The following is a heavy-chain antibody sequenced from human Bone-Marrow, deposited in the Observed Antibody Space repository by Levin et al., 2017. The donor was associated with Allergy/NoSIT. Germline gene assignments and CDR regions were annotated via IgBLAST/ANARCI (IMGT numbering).Heavy chain of an antibody. J-gene: IGHJ4*02. CDR2: ISYDGSNK. V-gene: IGHV3-30-3*01. D-gene: IGHD4-17*01. Sequence: LSLPCAASGFTFSSYAMHWVRQAPGKGLEWVAVISYDGSNKYYADSVKGRFTISRDNSKNTLYLQMNSLRAEDTAVYYCARDNLAYGDGGFDYWGQGTLVTVSS. CDR1: GFTFSSYA. CDR3: ARDNLAYGDGGFDY.